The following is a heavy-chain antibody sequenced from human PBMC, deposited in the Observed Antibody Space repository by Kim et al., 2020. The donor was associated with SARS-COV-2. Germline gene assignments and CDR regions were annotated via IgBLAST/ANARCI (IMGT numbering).Heavy chain of an antibody. CDR3: ARQVYGSGSSYYYYYYGMDV. Sequence: GESLKISCKGSGYSFTSYWIGWVRQMPGKGLEWMGIIYPGDSDTRYSPSFQGQVTISADKSISTAYLQWSSLKASDTAMYYCARQVYGSGSSYYYYYYGMDVWGQGTTVTVSS. V-gene: IGHV5-51*01. CDR2: IYPGDSDT. D-gene: IGHD3-10*01. CDR1: GYSFTSYW. J-gene: IGHJ6*02.